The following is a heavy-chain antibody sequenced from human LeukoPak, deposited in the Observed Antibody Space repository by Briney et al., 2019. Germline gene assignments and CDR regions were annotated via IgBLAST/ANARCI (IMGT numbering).Heavy chain of an antibody. D-gene: IGHD6-13*01. Sequence: SETLSLTCAVYGGSFSGYYWSWIRQPPGKGLEWIGEINHSGSTNYNPSLKSRVTISVDTSKNQFSLKLSSVTAADTAVCYCARHRGYSRTLLDYWGQGTLVTVSS. CDR2: INHSGST. CDR1: GGSFSGYY. V-gene: IGHV4-34*01. CDR3: ARHRGYSRTLLDY. J-gene: IGHJ4*02.